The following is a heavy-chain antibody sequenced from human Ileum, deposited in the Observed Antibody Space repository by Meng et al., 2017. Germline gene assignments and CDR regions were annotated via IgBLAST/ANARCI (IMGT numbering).Heavy chain of an antibody. D-gene: IGHD3-3*01. CDR1: GGSFSGYY. J-gene: IGHJ4*02. V-gene: IGHV4-34*01. Sequence: GSLRLSCAVYGGSFSGYYWSWIRHPPGKGLEWIGEINHSGSTNYNPSLKSRVTISVDTSKNQFSLKLSSVTAADTAVYYCARGSFWSGYALWGQGTLVTVSS. CDR3: ARGSFWSGYAL. CDR2: INHSGST.